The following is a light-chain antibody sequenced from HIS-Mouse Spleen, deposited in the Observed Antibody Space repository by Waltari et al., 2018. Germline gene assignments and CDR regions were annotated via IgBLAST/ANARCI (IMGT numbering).Light chain of an antibody. CDR3: SLYTSSSRV. CDR2: EVS. CDR1: SSDVGSYNR. J-gene: IGLJ2*01. Sequence: QSALTQPPSVSGSPGQSVTISSTGPSSDVGSYNRVSWYQQPPGTAPKLMIYEVSNRPSGVPDRFSGSKSGNTASLTISGLQAEDEADYYCSLYTSSSRVFGGGTKLTVL. V-gene: IGLV2-18*01.